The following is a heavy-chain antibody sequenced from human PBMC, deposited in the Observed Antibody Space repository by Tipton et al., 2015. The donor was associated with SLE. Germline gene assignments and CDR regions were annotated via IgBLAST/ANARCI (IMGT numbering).Heavy chain of an antibody. CDR3: ARGLWNLASLDV. V-gene: IGHV4-4*07. CDR2: IYTSGST. CDR1: GGSISSYY. Sequence: TLSLTCTVSGGSISSYYWSWIRQPAGKGLERIGRIYTSGSTNYNPSLKSRVTISVDTSKNQFSLKLSSVTAADTAVYYCARGLWNLASLDVWGKGTTVTVSS. J-gene: IGHJ6*04. D-gene: IGHD1-1*01.